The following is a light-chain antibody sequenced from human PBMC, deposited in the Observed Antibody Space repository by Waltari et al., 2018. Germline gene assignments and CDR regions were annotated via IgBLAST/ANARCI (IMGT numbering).Light chain of an antibody. V-gene: IGKV3-20*01. CDR2: HAS. CDR3: QHYVRLPAT. J-gene: IGKJ1*01. Sequence: EIMFTNPPGTLSLSPGEIATLSCKASQSISRYLAWYQQKPGQAPRLLIYHASGRATGIPDRFSGSGSETDFSLTISRLEPEDFAVYYCQHYVRLPATFGQGTNVEIK. CDR1: QSISRY.